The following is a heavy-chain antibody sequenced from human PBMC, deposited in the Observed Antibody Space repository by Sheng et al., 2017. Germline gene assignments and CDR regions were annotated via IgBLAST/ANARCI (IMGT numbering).Heavy chain of an antibody. CDR3: ARDVGDSSGYAFYWYFDL. CDR1: GYSISSGYY. D-gene: IGHD3-22*01. CDR2: IYHSGST. J-gene: IGHJ2*01. Sequence: QVQLQESGPGLVKPSETLSLTCAVSGYSISSGYYWGWIRQPPGKGLEWIGSIYHSGSTYYNPSLKSRVTISVDTSKNQFSLKLSSVTAADTAVYYCARDVGDSSGYAFYWYFDLWGRGTLVTVSS. V-gene: IGHV4-38-2*02.